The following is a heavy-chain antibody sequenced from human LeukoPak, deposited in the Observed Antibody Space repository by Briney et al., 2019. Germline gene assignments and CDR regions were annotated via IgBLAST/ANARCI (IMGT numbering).Heavy chain of an antibody. CDR3: ARGRFGVTFGGVIVSSYFDY. D-gene: IGHD3-16*02. V-gene: IGHV4-34*01. Sequence: SETLSLTCAVYGGSFSGYYWSWIRQPPGKGLEWIGEINHSGSTNYNPSLKSRVTISVDTSKNQFSLKLSSVTAADTAVYYCARGRFGVTFGGVIVSSYFDYWGQGTLVTVSS. J-gene: IGHJ4*02. CDR1: GGSFSGYY. CDR2: INHSGST.